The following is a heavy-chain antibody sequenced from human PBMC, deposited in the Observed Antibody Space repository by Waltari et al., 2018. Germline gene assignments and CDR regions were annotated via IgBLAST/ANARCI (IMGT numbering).Heavy chain of an antibody. J-gene: IGHJ3*02. V-gene: IGHV1-24*01. CDR1: GYTLTELS. CDR2: FDPEEGET. D-gene: IGHD1-26*01. CDR3: AAPRLGVGARTITFDI. Sequence: QVQLVQSGAEVKKPGASVKVSCKVSGYTLTELSMHWVRQAPGKGLEWMGGFDPEEGETIYAQKFQGRVTMTEDTSTDTAYMELSSLRSEDTAVYYCAAPRLGVGARTITFDIWGQGTMVTVSS.